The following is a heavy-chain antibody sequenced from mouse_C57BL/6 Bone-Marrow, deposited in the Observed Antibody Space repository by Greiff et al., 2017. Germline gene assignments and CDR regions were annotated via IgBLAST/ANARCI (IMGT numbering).Heavy chain of an antibody. J-gene: IGHJ1*03. CDR2: INSDGGST. Sequence: EVKLVESGGGLVQPGESLKLSCESNEYEFPSYDMSWVRQTPEKRLELVADINSDGGSTYYPDTMERQFIISRDNTKKTLYLQMSSLRSEDTALYDWAILSYDCEYFEVWGTGTTVTVSS. CDR1: EYEFPSYD. CDR3: AILSYDCEYFEV. V-gene: IGHV5-2*01. D-gene: IGHD2-4*01.